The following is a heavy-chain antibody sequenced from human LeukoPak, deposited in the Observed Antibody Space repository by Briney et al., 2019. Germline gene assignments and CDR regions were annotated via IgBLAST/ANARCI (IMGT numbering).Heavy chain of an antibody. Sequence: GRSLRLSCAASGFTFSSYAMHWVRQAPGKGLEWVAVISYYGNNKYYADPVQGRFTISRDNSKNTLYLQMNSLRAEDTAVYYCASRYSSSWYYYYGMDVWGQGTTVTVSS. D-gene: IGHD6-13*01. CDR3: ASRYSSSWYYYYGMDV. J-gene: IGHJ6*02. CDR2: ISYYGNNK. CDR1: GFTFSSYA. V-gene: IGHV3-30-3*01.